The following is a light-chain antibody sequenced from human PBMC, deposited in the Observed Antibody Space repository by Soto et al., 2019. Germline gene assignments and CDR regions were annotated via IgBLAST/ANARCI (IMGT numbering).Light chain of an antibody. J-gene: IGKJ4*01. V-gene: IGKV3-15*01. CDR1: RGIGST. CDR3: QHYVTGPLA. CDR2: ATS. Sequence: EVVMTQSPATLSVSPGERATLSCRASRGIGSTLAWYQQKPGQTPRLLIYATSTRATGVPARFIGSASGTAFTLTITSLQSEDFAIYYYQHYVTGPLAFGGGTRVENK.